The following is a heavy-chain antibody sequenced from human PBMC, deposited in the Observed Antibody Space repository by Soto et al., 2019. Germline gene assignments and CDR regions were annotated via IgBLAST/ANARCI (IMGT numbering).Heavy chain of an antibody. CDR2: IYDSVNT. CDR1: GDSLSSGCNY. Sequence: TLSLSCTASGDSLSSGCNYRSWNRQHPGKVLEWIGHIYDSVNTYYSPSLRSRVTISADMSKNQFSLNLRSVTAADTAVYYCARVDNTGYFAILTAYWGQGTLVTV. CDR3: ARVDNTGYFAILTAY. V-gene: IGHV4-31*03. J-gene: IGHJ4*02. D-gene: IGHD3-9*01.